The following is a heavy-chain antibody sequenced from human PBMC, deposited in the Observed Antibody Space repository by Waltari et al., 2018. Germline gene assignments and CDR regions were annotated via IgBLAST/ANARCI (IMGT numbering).Heavy chain of an antibody. CDR1: W. V-gene: IGHV4-4*02. D-gene: IGHD1-1*01. Sequence: WGSWVRPSPDKGLEWIGQVLRNGRSNYNPSLEGRVIISLDTSNNRFSLELTSATAVDTAVYYCARDRGTGLYLDSWGPGTLVTVS. CDR2: VLRNGRS. J-gene: IGHJ4*02. CDR3: ARDRGTGLYLDS.